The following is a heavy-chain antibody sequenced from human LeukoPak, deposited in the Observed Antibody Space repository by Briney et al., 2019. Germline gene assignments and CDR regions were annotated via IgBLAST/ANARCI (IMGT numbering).Heavy chain of an antibody. D-gene: IGHD6-13*01. J-gene: IGHJ4*02. CDR1: GFIFSNYW. CDR2: IKYDGSET. V-gene: IGHV3-7*01. CDR3: VKDFHNSWTFDY. Sequence: PGGSLRLSCEASGFIFSNYWMSWVRQAPGKGLEWVANIKYDGSETYYVDSVKGRFTISRDTSKNTLYLQMNSLRVEDTAVYYCVKDFHNSWTFDYWGQGTLVTVSS.